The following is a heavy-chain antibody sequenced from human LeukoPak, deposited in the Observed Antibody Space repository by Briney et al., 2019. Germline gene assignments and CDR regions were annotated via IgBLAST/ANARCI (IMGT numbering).Heavy chain of an antibody. CDR2: IYTSGTT. Sequence: SETLSLTRTVSGGSISSYVWSCIRQPGGKGLGWIGRIYTSGTTNYNPSLNTRVTMSVDKSQNHFSLKLSSVTAADTAVYYCARDGPITMIEGAFDIWGQGTMVTVSS. V-gene: IGHV4-4*07. CDR3: ARDGPITMIEGAFDI. D-gene: IGHD3-22*01. J-gene: IGHJ3*02. CDR1: GGSISSYV.